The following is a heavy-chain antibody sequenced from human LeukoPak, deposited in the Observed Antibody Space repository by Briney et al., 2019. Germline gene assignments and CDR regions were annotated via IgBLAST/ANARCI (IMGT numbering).Heavy chain of an antibody. CDR3: ARDGGLQLPLGWFDP. CDR1: GVSISSTSYY. J-gene: IGHJ5*02. CDR2: IYHSGST. Sequence: SETLSLTCTLSGVSISSTSYYWGWIRQPPGKGLEWIGEIYHSGSTNYNPSLKSRVTISVDTSKNQFSLQLSSVTAADTAVYYCARDGGLQLPLGWFDPWGQGTLVIVSS. V-gene: IGHV4-39*07. D-gene: IGHD1-7*01.